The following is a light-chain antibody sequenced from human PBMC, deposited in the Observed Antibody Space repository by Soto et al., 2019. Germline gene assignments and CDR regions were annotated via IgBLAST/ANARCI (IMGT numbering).Light chain of an antibody. J-gene: IGKJ4*01. Sequence: EIVMTQSPTILSVSPGERATLSCRASQSVSSNLAWYQQKPGQAPRLLIYGVYTRAPGIPDRFSGGGSGTDFTLTISRLEPEDFAVYYCQQFSSYPLTFGGGTKVDIK. V-gene: IGKV3D-15*01. CDR2: GVY. CDR1: QSVSSN. CDR3: QQFSSYPLT.